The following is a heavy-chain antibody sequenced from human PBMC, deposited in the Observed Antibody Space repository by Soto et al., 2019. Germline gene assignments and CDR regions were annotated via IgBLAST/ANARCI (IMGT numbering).Heavy chain of an antibody. Sequence: LQLQESGPGLVKPSETLSLTCTVSGDSIRNRNYYWGWIRQPPGKGLEWIVSRYDDESTFYNPSLKRRVTVSIDASKNQFSLKMTSVTAADMGVYYCAWGIYEGSSGYYLDVWGQGNLVTVSS. D-gene: IGHD3-22*01. V-gene: IGHV4-39*01. CDR1: GDSIRNRNYY. J-gene: IGHJ4*02. CDR2: RYDDEST. CDR3: AWGIYEGSSGYYLDV.